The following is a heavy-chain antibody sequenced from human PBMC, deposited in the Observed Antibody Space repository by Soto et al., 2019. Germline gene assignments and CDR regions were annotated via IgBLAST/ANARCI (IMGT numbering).Heavy chain of an antibody. V-gene: IGHV1-24*01. D-gene: IGHD1-7*01. CDR3: ARDGVNYVGAFDI. CDR2: IGAENGET. CDR1: GYTLTELS. Sequence: ASVKVSCKVSGYTLTELSMHWVRRPPGKGLEWMGGIGAENGETNYAQKLQGRVTMTTDTSTSTAYMELRSLRSDDTAVYYCARDGVNYVGAFDIWGQGTMVTV. J-gene: IGHJ3*02.